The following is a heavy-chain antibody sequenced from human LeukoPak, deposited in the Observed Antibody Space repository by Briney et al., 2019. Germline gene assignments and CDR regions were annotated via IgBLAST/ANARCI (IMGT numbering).Heavy chain of an antibody. CDR1: GGSISSSSYY. J-gene: IGHJ6*03. Sequence: SETLSLTCTVSGGSISSSSYYWGWIRQPPGKGLEWIGSIYYSGSTYYNPSLKSRVTISVDTSKNQFSLKLSSVTAADTAVYYCARARGVRGVIPPGGYYYYMDVWGKGTTVTVSS. CDR2: IYYSGST. CDR3: ARARGVRGVIPPGGYYYYMDV. V-gene: IGHV4-39*07. D-gene: IGHD3-10*01.